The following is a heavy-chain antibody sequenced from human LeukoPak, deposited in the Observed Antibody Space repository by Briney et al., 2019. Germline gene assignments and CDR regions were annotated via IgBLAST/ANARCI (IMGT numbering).Heavy chain of an antibody. CDR3: AKDPASAPYYFDY. J-gene: IGHJ4*02. CDR1: GFTFSSYA. CDR2: ISGSGGST. V-gene: IGHV3-23*01. Sequence: PGGSLRLSCAASGFTFSSYAMSWVRQAPGKGLGWVSTISGSGGSTYYADSVKGRFTISRDNSKNTLYLQMNSLRAEDTAVYYCAKDPASAPYYFDYWGQGTLVTVSS.